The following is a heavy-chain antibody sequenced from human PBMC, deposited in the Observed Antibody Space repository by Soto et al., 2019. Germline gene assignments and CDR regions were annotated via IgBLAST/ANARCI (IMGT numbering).Heavy chain of an antibody. D-gene: IGHD4-17*01. CDR1: GGSISSGGYY. CDR2: IYYSGST. J-gene: IGHJ4*02. CDR3: ARETTVTEIDY. Sequence: QVQLQESGPGLVKPSQTLSLTCTVSGGSISSGGYYWSWIRQHPGKGLEWIGYIYYSGSTYYNPARRGRVTISVDTSKNQFSLKLSSVTAADTAVYYCARETTVTEIDYWGQGTLVTVSS. V-gene: IGHV4-31*03.